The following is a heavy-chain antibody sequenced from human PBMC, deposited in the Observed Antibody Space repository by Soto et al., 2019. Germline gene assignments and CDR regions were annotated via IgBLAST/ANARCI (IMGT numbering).Heavy chain of an antibody. J-gene: IGHJ5*02. D-gene: IGHD6-19*01. CDR3: ARGAVADVHNWLGP. Sequence: GGSLRLSCAASGFTFSSYAMHWVRQAPGKGLEWVAVISYDGSNKYYADSVKGRFTISRDNSKNTLYLQMNSLRDDDTAVYYCARGAVADVHNWLGPWGQGTLVTVSS. V-gene: IGHV3-30-3*01. CDR2: ISYDGSNK. CDR1: GFTFSSYA.